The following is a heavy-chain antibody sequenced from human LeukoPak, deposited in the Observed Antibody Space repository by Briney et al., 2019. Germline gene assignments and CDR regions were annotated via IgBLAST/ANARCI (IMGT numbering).Heavy chain of an antibody. CDR3: EKMKVPPLPKFLRDV. V-gene: IGHV3-23*01. D-gene: IGHD1-14*01. CDR1: GFTFSGFA. J-gene: IGHJ6*01. Sequence: GGALRLSCAASGFTFSGFAMSWVRRTPGKGLEWVSGISGSGDNTLYADSVKGRFTISRDNPKNTLYLEMNSLRAEDTAMYYFEKMKVPPLPKFLRDVWGQGTTVTVSS. CDR2: ISGSGDNT.